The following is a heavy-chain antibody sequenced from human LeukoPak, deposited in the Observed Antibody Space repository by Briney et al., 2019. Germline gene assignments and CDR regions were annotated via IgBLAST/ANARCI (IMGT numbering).Heavy chain of an antibody. J-gene: IGHJ4*02. CDR2: INHSGST. Sequence: TSETLSLTCAVYGGSFSGYYWSWIRQPPGKGLEWIGEINHSGSTNYNPSLKSRVTMSADTSKNQFSLKLSSVTAADTAVYYCAREAGSLFDYWGQGTLVTVSS. V-gene: IGHV4-34*01. CDR1: GGSFSGYY. CDR3: AREAGSLFDY. D-gene: IGHD3-10*01.